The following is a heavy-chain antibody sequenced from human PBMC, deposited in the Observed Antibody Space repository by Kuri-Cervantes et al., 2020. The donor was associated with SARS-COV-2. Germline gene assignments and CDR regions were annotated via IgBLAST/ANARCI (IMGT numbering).Heavy chain of an antibody. J-gene: IGHJ3*02. V-gene: IGHV4-34*01. CDR3: AREGVYCSGGSCSGEGAFDI. Sequence: SQTLSLTCAVYGGSFSGYYWSWIRQPPGKGLEWIGEINHSGSTNYNPSLKSRVTISVDTSKNQFSLKLSSVTAADTAVYYYAREGVYCSGGSCSGEGAFDIWGQGTMVTVSS. CDR1: GGSFSGYY. D-gene: IGHD2-15*01. CDR2: INHSGST.